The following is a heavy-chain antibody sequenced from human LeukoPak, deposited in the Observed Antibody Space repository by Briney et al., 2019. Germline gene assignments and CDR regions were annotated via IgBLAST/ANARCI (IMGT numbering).Heavy chain of an antibody. J-gene: IGHJ4*02. V-gene: IGHV3-74*01. CDR1: EFTFSRYW. D-gene: IGHD4-17*01. Sequence: GGSLRLSCAASEFTFSRYWMHWVRQAPGKGLVWVARIISDGSYTNYADSVKSRFTISRDNAKNTLYLQMHSLRAEDTAVYYCVRAADYGDYGGFDYWGQGTLVTVSS. CDR2: IISDGSYT. CDR3: VRAADYGDYGGFDY.